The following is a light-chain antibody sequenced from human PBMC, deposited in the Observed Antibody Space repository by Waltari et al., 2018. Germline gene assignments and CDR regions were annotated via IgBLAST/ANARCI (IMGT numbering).Light chain of an antibody. Sequence: DIVMTQSPDSLAVSLGERATINCKSSQSVLYSSNNKNYLAWYQQKPGQRPKLLIYWASTRESGVPDRFSGSGSGTDFTLTISSLQAEDVAVYYCQQYYSTLYTFGQGTKREIK. V-gene: IGKV4-1*01. CDR2: WAS. J-gene: IGKJ2*01. CDR1: QSVLYSSNNKNY. CDR3: QQYYSTLYT.